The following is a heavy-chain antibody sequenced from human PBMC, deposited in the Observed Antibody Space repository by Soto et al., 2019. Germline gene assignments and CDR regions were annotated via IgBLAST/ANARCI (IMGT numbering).Heavy chain of an antibody. CDR1: GYTFTSYA. CDR2: INAGNGNT. CDR3: ARLRMTTVTKAFLPGVVYFDY. J-gene: IGHJ4*02. D-gene: IGHD4-17*01. Sequence: APVKVSCKASGYTFTSYAMHWVRQAPGQRHEWIGWINAGNGNTKYSQKFQGRVTITRDTSASTAYMELSSLRSEDTAVYYCARLRMTTVTKAFLPGVVYFDYWGQGTLVTVSS. V-gene: IGHV1-3*01.